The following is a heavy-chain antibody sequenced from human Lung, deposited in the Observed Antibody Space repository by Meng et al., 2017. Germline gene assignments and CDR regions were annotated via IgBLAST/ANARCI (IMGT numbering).Heavy chain of an antibody. Sequence: QVMSQPWAAALLKPSEPPLLPSVFFGGSCSDYYWSGIRQPPGKGLEWIGEINHSGSTNYNPSLESRATISVDTSQNNLSLKLSSVTAADSAVYYCARGPTTTAHDFDYWGQGTLVTVSS. D-gene: IGHD4-11*01. J-gene: IGHJ4*02. CDR1: GGSCSDYY. CDR2: INHSGST. V-gene: IGHV4-34*01. CDR3: ARGPTTTAHDFDY.